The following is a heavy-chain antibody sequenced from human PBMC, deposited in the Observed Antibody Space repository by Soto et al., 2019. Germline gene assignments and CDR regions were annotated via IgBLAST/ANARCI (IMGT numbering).Heavy chain of an antibody. Sequence: QVQLVQSGAEVKKPGASVKVSCKGSGYTFSSYGISWVRQAPGQGLEWMGWISAHSGNTNYAQKLQGRVTMTTDTSTTPAYMELRSLRSDDTAVYYCARHNALWPNWYDPWGQGTLVTVSS. V-gene: IGHV1-18*01. D-gene: IGHD3-10*01. CDR3: ARHNALWPNWYDP. CDR1: GYTFSSYG. CDR2: ISAHSGNT. J-gene: IGHJ5*02.